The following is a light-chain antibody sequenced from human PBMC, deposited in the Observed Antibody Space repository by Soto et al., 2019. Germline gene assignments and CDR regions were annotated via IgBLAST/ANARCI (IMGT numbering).Light chain of an antibody. CDR1: QSVRSN. V-gene: IGKV3-15*01. CDR3: QQYNNWPLYT. CDR2: AAS. J-gene: IGKJ2*01. Sequence: EIVMTQSPATLSVSPGEKATLSCRASQSVRSNLAWYQQKPGQSPRLLIYAASTRATGIPVRFSGSGSGTEFTLTISSLQSEDFAVYYCQQYNNWPLYTFGQGTKLEIK.